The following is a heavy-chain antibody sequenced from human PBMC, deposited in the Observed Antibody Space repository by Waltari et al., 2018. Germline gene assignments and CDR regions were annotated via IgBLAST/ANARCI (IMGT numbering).Heavy chain of an antibody. CDR3: AKVRGIAAAGNFIDY. CDR2: IWSDGRNK. J-gene: IGHJ4*02. CDR1: GFTFSSYG. Sequence: QVQLVESGGGVVQPGRSLRLSCAASGFTFSSYGMHWVRQAPGKGLEWVAVIWSDGRNKYYADSVKGRFTISRDNSKNTLYLQMNSLRAEDTAVYYCAKVRGIAAAGNFIDYWGQGTLVTVSS. D-gene: IGHD6-13*01. V-gene: IGHV3-33*06.